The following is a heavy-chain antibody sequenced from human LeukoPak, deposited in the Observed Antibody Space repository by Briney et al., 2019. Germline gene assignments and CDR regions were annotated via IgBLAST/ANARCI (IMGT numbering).Heavy chain of an antibody. J-gene: IGHJ4*02. D-gene: IGHD3-22*01. CDR1: GFTFDDYG. Sequence: PGGSLRLSCAASGFTFDDYGMSWVRQAPGKGLEWVSGINWSGGSTGYADSVKGRFTISRDNAKNPLYLQMNSLRAEDTALYYCARGGYYDNSGASDYWGQGTLVTVSS. CDR2: INWSGGST. CDR3: ARGGYYDNSGASDY. V-gene: IGHV3-20*04.